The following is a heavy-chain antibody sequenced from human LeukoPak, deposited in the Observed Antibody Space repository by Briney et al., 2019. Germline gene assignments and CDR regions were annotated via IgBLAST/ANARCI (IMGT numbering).Heavy chain of an antibody. CDR2: ISSSSSTI. D-gene: IGHD3-9*01. J-gene: IGHJ3*02. V-gene: IGHV3-48*04. CDR1: GFTFSSYS. CDR3: ARAALRYFDRGGFDI. Sequence: GGSLRLSWAASGFTFSSYSMNWVRQAPGKGLEWVSYISSSSSTIYYADSVKGRFTISRDNAKNSLYLQMNSLRAEDTAAYYCARAALRYFDRGGFDIWGQGTVVTVSS.